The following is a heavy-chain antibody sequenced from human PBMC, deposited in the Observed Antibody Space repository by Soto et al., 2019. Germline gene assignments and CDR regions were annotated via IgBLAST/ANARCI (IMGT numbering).Heavy chain of an antibody. V-gene: IGHV2-5*02. CDR2: LCWDDAK. J-gene: IGHJ4*02. Sequence: QITLKETGPSLVKPTQPLTLTCTLSGFSLSSTGVAVGGIRQPPGKALAWLALLCWDDAKRNSPSLQSRLTVTKDSSKNQVVLTITNRDPLDTGTYYCAHPDGYKEPASDCWGQGSLVSVSS. D-gene: IGHD5-12*01. CDR1: GFSLSSTGVA. CDR3: AHPDGYKEPASDC.